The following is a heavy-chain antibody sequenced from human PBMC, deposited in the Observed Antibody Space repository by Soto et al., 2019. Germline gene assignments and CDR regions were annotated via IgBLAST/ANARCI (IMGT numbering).Heavy chain of an antibody. J-gene: IGHJ4*02. D-gene: IGHD3-10*01. CDR2: IWYDGSNK. CDR3: AGGFEFGEYYFDY. Sequence: QVQLVESGGGVVQPGRSLRLSCAASGFTFSSYGMHWVRQAPGTGLEWVAVIWYDGSNKYYADSVKGRFTISRDNSKNTLYLQMNSLRAEDTAVYYCAGGFEFGEYYFDYWGQGTLVTVSS. V-gene: IGHV3-33*01. CDR1: GFTFSSYG.